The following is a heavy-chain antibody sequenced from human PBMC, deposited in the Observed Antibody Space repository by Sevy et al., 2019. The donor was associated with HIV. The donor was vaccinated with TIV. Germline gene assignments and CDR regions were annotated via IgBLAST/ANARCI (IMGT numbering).Heavy chain of an antibody. J-gene: IGHJ4*02. CDR2: IKQDGSEK. D-gene: IGHD6-25*01. CDR1: GFTFSSYW. V-gene: IGHV3-7*01. CDR3: ARALAAAASY. Sequence: GGSLRLSCAASGFTFSSYWMNWDRQAPGKGLEWVANIKQDGSEKYYVHSVKGRFTISRDNAKNSMHLQMNSLRAEDTAVYYCARALAAAASYWGQGTLVTVSS.